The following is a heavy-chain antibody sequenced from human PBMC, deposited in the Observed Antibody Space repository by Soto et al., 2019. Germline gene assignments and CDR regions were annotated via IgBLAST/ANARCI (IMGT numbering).Heavy chain of an antibody. V-gene: IGHV4-39*01. CDR3: ASAGRIHPWLLDSYYFDY. D-gene: IGHD5-18*01. J-gene: IGHJ4*02. CDR2: MYDSGST. CDR1: GGSRRSSNYY. Sequence: QLPLQESGPGLVKPSETLSLTCTVSGGSRRSSNYYWGWIRQPPGKGLEWIGSMYDSGSTYYNPSLKSRVTISVETSKNQFSLRLSSVTAADTAVYYCASAGRIHPWLLDSYYFDYWGQGTLVTVSS.